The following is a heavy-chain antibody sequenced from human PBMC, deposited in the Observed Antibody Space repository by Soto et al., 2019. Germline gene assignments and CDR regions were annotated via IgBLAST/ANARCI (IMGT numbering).Heavy chain of an antibody. CDR1: GFSLSTTGVG. V-gene: IGHV2-5*02. CDR2: IFWDGDK. J-gene: IGHJ5*01. CDR3: VRQRNWFES. Sequence: SGPTLVNPTQTLTLTCTFSGFSLSTTGVGVGWVRQPPGKALVWLAFIFWDGDKRYSPSLRSRLTITRDTSENQVVLTMTNMDPVDTATYYCVRQRNWFESWGQGALVTVSS.